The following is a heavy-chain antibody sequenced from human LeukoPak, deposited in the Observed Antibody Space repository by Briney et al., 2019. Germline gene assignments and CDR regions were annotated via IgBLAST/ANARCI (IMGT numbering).Heavy chain of an antibody. V-gene: IGHV3-7*03. CDR3: ARRGSADY. J-gene: IGHJ4*02. CDR1: GFSFSGYW. Sequence: GGSLRLSCAASGFSFSGYWMTWVRQAPGKGLEWVANIKEDGSEKYYADFVKGRFTISRDNAKNSLDLQMNSLRAEDTAVYYCARRGSADYWGQGTLVTVSS. D-gene: IGHD3-10*01. CDR2: IKEDGSEK.